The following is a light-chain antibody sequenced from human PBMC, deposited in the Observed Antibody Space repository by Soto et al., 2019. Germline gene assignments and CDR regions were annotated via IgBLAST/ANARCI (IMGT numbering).Light chain of an antibody. Sequence: ETVMTQSPGTLSVSPGETATVSCTASQSVSGDLAWYQQKRGQAPRLLIYEASTRTTGLPARFSGGGSGTEFTLTISSLQSEDFAFYFCLQYNNWPPTFGQGTKV. CDR1: QSVSGD. J-gene: IGKJ1*01. CDR3: LQYNNWPPT. V-gene: IGKV3-15*01. CDR2: EAS.